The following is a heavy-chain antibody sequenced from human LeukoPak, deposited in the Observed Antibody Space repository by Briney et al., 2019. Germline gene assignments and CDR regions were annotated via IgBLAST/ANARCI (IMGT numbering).Heavy chain of an antibody. Sequence: GGSLRLSCAASGFTFSSYWMHWVRQAPGKGLVWVSRINSDGSSTSYADSVKGRFTISRDNAKNTLYLQMNSLRAEDTAVYYCARVVWRGYDSSGYPYWGQGTLVTVSS. D-gene: IGHD3-22*01. CDR1: GFTFSSYW. CDR2: INSDGSST. J-gene: IGHJ4*02. V-gene: IGHV3-74*01. CDR3: ARVVWRGYDSSGYPY.